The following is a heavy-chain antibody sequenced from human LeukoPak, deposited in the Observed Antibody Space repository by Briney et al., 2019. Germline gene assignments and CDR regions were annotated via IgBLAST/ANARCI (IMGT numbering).Heavy chain of an antibody. CDR1: GFTFSDYY. D-gene: IGHD4-23*01. V-gene: IGHV3-11*01. CDR3: ARDRGNSDPGDWFDS. Sequence: PGGCLRLSCAASGFTFSDYYMSWIRQAPGKGLEWASYISGSGSTVYYAASVRGRFTISRDNAKNSLFLQMNSLRAEDTAVYYCARDRGNSDPGDWFDSWGQGTLVTVSS. J-gene: IGHJ5*01. CDR2: ISGSGSTV.